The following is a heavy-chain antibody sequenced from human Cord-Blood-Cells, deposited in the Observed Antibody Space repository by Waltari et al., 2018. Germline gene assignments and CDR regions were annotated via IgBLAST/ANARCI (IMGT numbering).Heavy chain of an antibody. V-gene: IGHV4-39*01. CDR3: ARKSSSWYYYYYGMDV. Sequence: QLQLQESGPGLVKPSETLSLTRTVSGGSISSSSYYWGWIRQSPGKGLEWIGSIYYSGSTYYNPSLKSRVTISVDTSKNQFSLKLSSVTAADTAVYYCARKSSSWYYYYYGMDVWGQGTTVTVSS. D-gene: IGHD6-13*01. J-gene: IGHJ6*02. CDR2: IYYSGST. CDR1: GGSISSSSYY.